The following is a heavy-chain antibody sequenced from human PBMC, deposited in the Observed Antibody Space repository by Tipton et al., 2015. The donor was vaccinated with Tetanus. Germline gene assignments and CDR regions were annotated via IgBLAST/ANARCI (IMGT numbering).Heavy chain of an antibody. D-gene: IGHD3-3*01. Sequence: TLSLTCTVSGGSISSSSYYWGWIRQPPGKGLEWIGSIYYSGSTYYNPSLKSRVTISVDTSKNQFSLKLSSVTAADTAVYYCARHPLRFFAYYYRDVWGKGTTVTVSS. CDR3: ARHPLRFFAYYYRDV. V-gene: IGHV4-39*01. J-gene: IGHJ6*03. CDR2: IYYSGST. CDR1: GGSISSSSYY.